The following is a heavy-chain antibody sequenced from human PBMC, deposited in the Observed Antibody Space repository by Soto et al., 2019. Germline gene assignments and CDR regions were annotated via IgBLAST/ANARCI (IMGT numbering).Heavy chain of an antibody. J-gene: IGHJ6*02. CDR3: ARDYCSGGSCYPLEGMDV. CDR1: GFTFSSYA. CDR2: ISYDGSNK. D-gene: IGHD2-15*01. V-gene: IGHV3-30-3*01. Sequence: VPLVESGGGVVQPGRSLRLSCAASGFTFSSYAMHWVRQAPGKGLEWVAVISYDGSNKYYADSVKGRFTISRDNSKNTMYLQMNSLRAEDTAVYYCARDYCSGGSCYPLEGMDVWGQGTTVTVSS.